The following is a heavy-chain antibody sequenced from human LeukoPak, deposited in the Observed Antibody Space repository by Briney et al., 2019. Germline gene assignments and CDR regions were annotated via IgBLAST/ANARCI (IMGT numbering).Heavy chain of an antibody. V-gene: IGHV4-34*01. CDR3: ATEKD. CDR1: GGSFSGYY. CDR2: INHSGST. J-gene: IGHJ4*02. Sequence: SETLSLTCAVYGGSFSGYYWSWIRQPPGKGLEWSGEINHSGSTNYNPSLKSRVTISVDTSKNQFSLKLSSVTAADTAVYYCATEKDWGQGTLVTVSS.